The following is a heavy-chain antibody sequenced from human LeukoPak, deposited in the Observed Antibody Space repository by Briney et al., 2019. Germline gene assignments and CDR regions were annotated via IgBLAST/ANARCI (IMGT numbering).Heavy chain of an antibody. CDR3: ARGNRGSYDY. CDR2: MNGDGTTT. CDR1: GFTFSTYW. Sequence: GGSLRLSCAASGFTFSTYWMCWVRQAPGKGLVWVSLMNGDGTTTSYADSVRGRFTISRDNAKNTLYLEMNSLRAEDTAVYYCARGNRGSYDYWGQGTLVTVSS. V-gene: IGHV3-74*01. D-gene: IGHD3-16*01. J-gene: IGHJ4*02.